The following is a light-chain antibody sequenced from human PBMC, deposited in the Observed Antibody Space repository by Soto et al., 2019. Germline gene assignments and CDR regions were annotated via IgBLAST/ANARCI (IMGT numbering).Light chain of an antibody. CDR3: SSYLGSSTLSGV. CDR2: DVS. CDR1: TSDVGGYDY. Sequence: QSVLTQPASVSGSPGQSITVSYTGTTSDVGGYDYVAWYQQHPGKAPKLMIYDVSSRPSGVSNRFSGSKSGNTASLTISGLQAEDEADYYCSSYLGSSTLSGVFGTGTKLTVL. V-gene: IGLV2-14*01. J-gene: IGLJ1*01.